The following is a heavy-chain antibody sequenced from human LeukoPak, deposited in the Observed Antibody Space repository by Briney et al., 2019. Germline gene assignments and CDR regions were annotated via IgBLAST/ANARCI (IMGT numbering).Heavy chain of an antibody. V-gene: IGHV4-38-2*02. D-gene: IGHD3-10*01. CDR3: ARAADSDYYGSGSYYWFDP. Sequence: SETLSLTCTVSGYSISSGYYWGWIRQPPGKGLEWIGNIYHSGSTYYNPSLKSRVTISVDTSKNQFSLKLSSVTAADTAVYYCARAADSDYYGSGSYYWFDPWGQGTLVTVSS. J-gene: IGHJ5*02. CDR1: GYSISSGYY. CDR2: IYHSGST.